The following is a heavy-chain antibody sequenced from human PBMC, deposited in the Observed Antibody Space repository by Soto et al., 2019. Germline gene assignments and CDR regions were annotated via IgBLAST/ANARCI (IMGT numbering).Heavy chain of an antibody. CDR1: GVSFNNNG. Sequence: QVQLVQSGAEVKKPGSSVKVSCKTSGVSFNNNGIGWGRKPPELGLEWMGGAAPPFWTPNYARKFQGRISITADASTGTVNMELSSLTSEDTAQYYCARVLYYGSGSYSPYGMDVWGQGTTVTVSS. CDR2: AAPPFWTP. CDR3: ARVLYYGSGSYSPYGMDV. V-gene: IGHV1-69*01. J-gene: IGHJ6*02. D-gene: IGHD3-10*01.